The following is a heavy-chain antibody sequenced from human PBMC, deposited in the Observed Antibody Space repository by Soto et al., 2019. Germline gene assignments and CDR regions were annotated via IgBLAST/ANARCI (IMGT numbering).Heavy chain of an antibody. V-gene: IGHV3-64D*06. D-gene: IGHD6-13*01. CDR1: GFTFRISA. CDR3: VQVSSSCWQHATNAYYFYSMDV. J-gene: IGHJ6*02. Sequence: PGGSLRLSCSASGFTFRISAMPWVRQAPGKGLEYVSAISSDAYSTYYADSVKGRFTISRDNSKNTLSLQVSSLRPEDTAVYYCVQVSSSCWQHATNAYYFYSMDVRGQ. CDR2: ISSDAYST.